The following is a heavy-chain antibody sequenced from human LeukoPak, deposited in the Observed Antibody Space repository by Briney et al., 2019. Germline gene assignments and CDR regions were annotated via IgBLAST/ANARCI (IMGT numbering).Heavy chain of an antibody. CDR1: GFTFISYS. Sequence: GGSLRPSCAASGFTFISYSMNWVRQAPGKGLEWVSSISSSSSYIYYADSVKGRFTISRDNAKNSLYLQMNSLRGEDTAVYYCAISAYTLGIDYWGQGTLVTVSS. V-gene: IGHV3-21*01. CDR2: ISSSSSYI. J-gene: IGHJ4*02. CDR3: AISAYTLGIDY. D-gene: IGHD1-1*01.